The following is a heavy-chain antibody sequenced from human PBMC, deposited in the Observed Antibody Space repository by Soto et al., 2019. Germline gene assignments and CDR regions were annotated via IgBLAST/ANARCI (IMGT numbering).Heavy chain of an antibody. Sequence: PGGSLRLSCAGSGFTFGDSYMGWIRQAPGKGLEWLSYISPGSRYPAYADSVKGRFTISRDNAERSLYLQMMSLTAEDTAIYYCVRGGGGGLFDPWGQGTMVTVSS. D-gene: IGHD2-15*01. CDR2: ISPGSRYP. CDR3: VRGGGGGLFDP. V-gene: IGHV3-11*06. J-gene: IGHJ5*02. CDR1: GFTFGDSY.